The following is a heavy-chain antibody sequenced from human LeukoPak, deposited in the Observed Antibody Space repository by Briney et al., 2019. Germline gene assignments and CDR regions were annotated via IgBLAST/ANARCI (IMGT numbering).Heavy chain of an antibody. Sequence: KPSETLSLTCAVYGGSFSGYYWSWIRQPPGKGLEWVGEINHSGSTNYNPSLKRRVTISVDTSKNQFSLKLSSVTAADTAVYYCARQSIVVVVAATTEPYYFDYWGQGTLVTVSS. CDR2: INHSGST. D-gene: IGHD2-15*01. CDR3: ARQSIVVVVAATTEPYYFDY. CDR1: GGSFSGYY. J-gene: IGHJ4*02. V-gene: IGHV4-34*01.